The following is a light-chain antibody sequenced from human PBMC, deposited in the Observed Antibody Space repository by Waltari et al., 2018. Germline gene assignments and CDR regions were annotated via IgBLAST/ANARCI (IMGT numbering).Light chain of an antibody. J-gene: IGKJ2*01. CDR1: QSVLYSSNNQNY. CDR2: WAS. V-gene: IGKV4-1*01. CDR3: QQYYSTPYT. Sequence: DIVMTQSPDSLAVSLGERATINCKSSQSVLYSSNNQNYLAWFQQKPGQPPHLLIYWASTQESGVPDRFSGSGSGTDFTLTISSLQAEDVAVYYCQQYYSTPYTFGQGTKLEIK.